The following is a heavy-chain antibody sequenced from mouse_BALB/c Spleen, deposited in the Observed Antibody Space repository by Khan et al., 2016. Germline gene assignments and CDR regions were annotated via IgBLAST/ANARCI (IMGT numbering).Heavy chain of an antibody. CDR1: GFNIKDTY. V-gene: IGHV14-3*02. CDR3: ASTVVADFDY. J-gene: IGHJ2*01. Sequence: VQLKESGAELVKPGASVKLSCTATGFNIKDTYMHWVKQRPEQGLEWIGRIDPANGNTKYDPKFQGKATITADTSSNTAYLQLSSLTSEDTADYYCASTVVADFDYWGQGTTLTVSS. CDR2: IDPANGNT. D-gene: IGHD1-1*01.